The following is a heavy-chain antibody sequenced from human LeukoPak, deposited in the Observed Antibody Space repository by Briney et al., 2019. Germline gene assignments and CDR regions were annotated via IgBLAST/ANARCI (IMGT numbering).Heavy chain of an antibody. CDR2: IIPIFGTA. Sequence: SSVKVSCKASGGTFSSYAISWVRQAPGQGLEWMGGIIPIFGTANYAQKFQGRVTITADESTSTAYMELSSLRSEGTAVYYCARGAWTYCSGGSCYSIYYYYYMDVWGKGTTVTVSS. CDR1: GGTFSSYA. V-gene: IGHV1-69*01. D-gene: IGHD2-15*01. J-gene: IGHJ6*03. CDR3: ARGAWTYCSGGSCYSIYYYYYMDV.